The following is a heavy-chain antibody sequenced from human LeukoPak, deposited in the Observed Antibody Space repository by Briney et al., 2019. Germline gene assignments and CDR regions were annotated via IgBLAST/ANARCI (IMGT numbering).Heavy chain of an antibody. D-gene: IGHD3-22*01. J-gene: IGHJ4*02. CDR2: ISGSGGST. Sequence: PGGSLRLSCAASGFTFSSYAMSWVRQAPGKGLEWVSVISGSGGSTYYADSVRGRFTIPRDNSKNTLYLQMNSLRAEDTAVYYCAKDPYYYDSSGYYPNYFDYWGQGTLVTVSS. CDR3: AKDPYYYDSSGYYPNYFDY. V-gene: IGHV3-23*01. CDR1: GFTFSSYA.